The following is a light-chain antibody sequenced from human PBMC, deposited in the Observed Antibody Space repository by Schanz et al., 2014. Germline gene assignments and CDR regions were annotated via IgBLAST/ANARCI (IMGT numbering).Light chain of an antibody. V-gene: IGKV3-15*01. Sequence: EIVLTQSPATLSLSPGERATLSCRASQTVSNYLAWYQQKPGQAPRLLISGASVRATGVPARFSGSGSGTEFTLTISSLQSEDFATYYCQQLNGYPFTFGPGTKVDIK. CDR2: GAS. CDR3: QQLNGYPFT. J-gene: IGKJ3*01. CDR1: QTVSNY.